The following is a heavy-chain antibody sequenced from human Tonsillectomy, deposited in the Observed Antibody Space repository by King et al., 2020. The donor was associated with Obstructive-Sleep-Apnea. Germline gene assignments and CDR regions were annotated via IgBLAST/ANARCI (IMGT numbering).Heavy chain of an antibody. V-gene: IGHV5-51*01. CDR2: IYPGDSDT. CDR3: ARVWGSGYSYGSRLDY. D-gene: IGHD5-18*01. CDR1: GYIFTNYW. Sequence: QLVQSGAEVKKPGDSLKISCKGSGYIFTNYWIGWVRQMPGKGLEWMGIIYPGDSDTRYSPSFQGQVTISADKSISTAYLQWGSLKASDTAMYYCARVWGSGYSYGSRLDYWGQGTLVTVSS. J-gene: IGHJ4*02.